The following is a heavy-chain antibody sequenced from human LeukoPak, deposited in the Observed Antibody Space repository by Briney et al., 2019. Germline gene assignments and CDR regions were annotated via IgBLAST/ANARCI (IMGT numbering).Heavy chain of an antibody. CDR3: ARDGSAAGPSNWFDP. V-gene: IGHV1-2*06. D-gene: IGHD6-13*01. CDR1: GYTFTGYY. Sequence: ASVKVSCKASGYTFTGYYMHWVRQAPGQGLEWMGRINPNSGGTNYAQKFQGRVTMTRDTSISTAYMELSRLRSDDTAVYCCARDGSAAGPSNWFDPWGQGTLVTVSS. CDR2: INPNSGGT. J-gene: IGHJ5*02.